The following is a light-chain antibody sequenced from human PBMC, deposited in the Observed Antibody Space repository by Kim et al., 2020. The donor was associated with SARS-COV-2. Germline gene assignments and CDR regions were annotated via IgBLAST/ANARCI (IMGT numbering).Light chain of an antibody. CDR2: DAS. CDR1: QRISSA. J-gene: IGKJ5*01. Sequence: AAVGDRVTITCRASQRISSALAWYQQKPGKAPKLLIYDASSLESGVPSRFSGSGSGTDFTLTISSLQPEDFATYFCQQFNNYLITVGQGTRLDI. V-gene: IGKV1D-13*01. CDR3: QQFNNYLIT.